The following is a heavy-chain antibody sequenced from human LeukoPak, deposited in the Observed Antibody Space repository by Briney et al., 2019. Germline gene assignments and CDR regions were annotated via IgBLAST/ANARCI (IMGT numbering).Heavy chain of an antibody. CDR2: IYSDDST. J-gene: IGHJ4*02. V-gene: IGHV3-66*01. Sequence: PGGSLRLSCAASGITVSSKYMSWVRQAPGKGLEWVSVIYSDDSTYYADSVKGRFTISRDKAKNTLYLHMHSLRAEDTAVYYCARADYGDYGLYFGYWGQGSLVTVSS. CDR3: ARADYGDYGLYFGY. D-gene: IGHD4-17*01. CDR1: GITVSSKY.